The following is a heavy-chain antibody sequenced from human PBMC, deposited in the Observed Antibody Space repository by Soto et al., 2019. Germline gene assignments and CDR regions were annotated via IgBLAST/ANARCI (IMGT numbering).Heavy chain of an antibody. CDR1: GFTFSSYG. CDR2: ISYDGSNK. V-gene: IGHV3-30*18. D-gene: IGHD2-2*02. J-gene: IGHJ6*02. Sequence: GGSLRLSCAASGFTFSSYGMHWVRQAPGKGLEWVAVISYDGSNKYYADSVKGRFTISRDNSKNTLYLQMNSLRAEDTAVYYCAKDLGYCSSTSCYTYYYYGMDVWGQGTTVTVSS. CDR3: AKDLGYCSSTSCYTYYYYGMDV.